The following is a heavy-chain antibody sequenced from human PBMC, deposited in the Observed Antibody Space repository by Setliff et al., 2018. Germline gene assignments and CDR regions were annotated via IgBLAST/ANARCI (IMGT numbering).Heavy chain of an antibody. V-gene: IGHV3-23*01. J-gene: IGHJ4*02. D-gene: IGHD4-4*01. CDR3: AVLRIGGGYGNSPADY. CDR2: ISGSAQTT. Sequence: GSLRLSCAASGFTFSSYAITWVRQAPGKGLEWVSMISGSAQTTYYADSVKGRFTISGDNSKNTVYLEMSSLRAEDTAVYHCAVLRIGGGYGNSPADYWGQGAPVTVSS. CDR1: GFTFSSYA.